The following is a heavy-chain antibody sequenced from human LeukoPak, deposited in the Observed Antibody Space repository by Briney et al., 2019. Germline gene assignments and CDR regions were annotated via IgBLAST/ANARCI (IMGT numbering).Heavy chain of an antibody. CDR2: IYSGGST. D-gene: IGHD1-26*01. CDR3: ARGLWELLDPYYYYYMDV. J-gene: IGHJ6*03. V-gene: IGHV3-53*01. Sequence: GGSLRLSCAASGFTVSSNYMSWVRQAPGKGLEWVSVIYSGGSTYYADSVKGRFTISRDNSKNTLYLQMNSLRAEDTAVYYCARGLWELLDPYYYYYMDVWGKGTTVTVSS. CDR1: GFTVSSNY.